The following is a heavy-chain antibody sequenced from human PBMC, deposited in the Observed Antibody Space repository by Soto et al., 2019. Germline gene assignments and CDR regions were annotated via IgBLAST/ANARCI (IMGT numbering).Heavy chain of an antibody. CDR1: GYTFTTYG. CDR3: VRTPRAQMVVLEAATRFDY. CDR2: ISPYNGDT. D-gene: IGHD2-15*01. J-gene: IGHJ4*02. Sequence: ASVKVSCKASGYTFTTYGFNWVRQAPGQGLEWMGWISPYNGDTNYAQNFQGRVTLTTDTSTSTAYMELRSLTSDDTAVYYCVRTPRAQMVVLEAATRFDYWGQGTLVTVSS. V-gene: IGHV1-18*04.